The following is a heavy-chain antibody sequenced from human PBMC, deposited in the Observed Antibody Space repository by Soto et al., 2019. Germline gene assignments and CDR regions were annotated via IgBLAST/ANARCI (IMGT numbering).Heavy chain of an antibody. V-gene: IGHV1-69*13. CDR1: GGTFSSYA. Sequence: SVKVSCKASGGTFSSYAISWVRQAPGQGLEWMGGIIPIFGTANYAQKFQGRVTITADESTSTAYMELSSLRSEDTAVYYCARDRRDGYNMRFDYWGQGTLVTVSS. J-gene: IGHJ4*02. CDR3: ARDRRDGYNMRFDY. CDR2: IIPIFGTA. D-gene: IGHD5-12*01.